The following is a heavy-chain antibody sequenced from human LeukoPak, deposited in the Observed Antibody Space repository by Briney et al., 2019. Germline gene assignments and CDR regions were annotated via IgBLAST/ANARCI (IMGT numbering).Heavy chain of an antibody. CDR2: IYYSGST. J-gene: IGHJ4*02. D-gene: IGHD3-22*01. V-gene: IGHV4-39*01. Sequence: SGTLSLTCTVSGASISSSSYYWGWIRQPPGKGLEWIGSIYYSGSTYYNPSLKSRVTISVDTSKNQFSLKLSSVTAADTAVYYCARHTFYYYDSSGYYERPFDYWGQGTLVTVSS. CDR3: ARHTFYYYDSSGYYERPFDY. CDR1: GASISSSSYY.